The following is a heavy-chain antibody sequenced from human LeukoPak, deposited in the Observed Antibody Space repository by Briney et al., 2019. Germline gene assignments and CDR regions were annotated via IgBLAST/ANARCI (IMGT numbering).Heavy chain of an antibody. CDR3: ASFYDSSGYVREDY. D-gene: IGHD3-22*01. V-gene: IGHV3-48*03. J-gene: IGHJ4*02. CDR1: GFTFSSYE. Sequence: GGSLRLSCAASGFTFSSYEMNWVRQAPGKGLEWVSYISSSGSTIYYADSVKGRFTISRDNAKNSLYLQMNSLRAEDTAVYYCASFYDSSGYVREDYWGQGTLVTVSS. CDR2: ISSSGSTI.